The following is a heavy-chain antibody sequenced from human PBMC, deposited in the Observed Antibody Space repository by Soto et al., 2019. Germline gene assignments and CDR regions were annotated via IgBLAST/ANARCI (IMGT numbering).Heavy chain of an antibody. Sequence: GASVKVSCKASGYTFTSYGISWVRQAPGQGLEWMGWISAYNGNTNYAQKLQGRVTMTTDTSTSTAYMELRSLRSDDTAVYYCARALNYYDSSGPFDYWGQGTLVTAPQ. CDR3: ARALNYYDSSGPFDY. CDR1: GYTFTSYG. J-gene: IGHJ4*02. V-gene: IGHV1-18*01. CDR2: ISAYNGNT. D-gene: IGHD3-22*01.